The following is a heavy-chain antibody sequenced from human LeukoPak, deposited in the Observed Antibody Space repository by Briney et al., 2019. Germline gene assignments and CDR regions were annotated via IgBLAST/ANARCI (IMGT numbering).Heavy chain of an antibody. Sequence: ASVKVSCKASGYTFTSYGISWVRQAPGHGLEWMGWISAYNGNTNYAQKLQGRVTMTTDTSTSTAYMELRSLRSDDTAVYYCARGSKGRRLGDIVLMVYATSVDYWGQGTLVTVSS. V-gene: IGHV1-18*01. J-gene: IGHJ4*02. CDR1: GYTFTSYG. CDR2: ISAYNGNT. CDR3: ARGSKGRRLGDIVLMVYATSVDY. D-gene: IGHD2-8*01.